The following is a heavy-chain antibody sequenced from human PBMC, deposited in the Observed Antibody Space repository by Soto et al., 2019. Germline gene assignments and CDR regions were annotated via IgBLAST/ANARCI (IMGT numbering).Heavy chain of an antibody. CDR1: GFTFSSYA. D-gene: IGHD3-22*01. Sequence: GGSLRLSCAASGFTFSSYAMHWVRQAPGKGLEWVAVISYDGSNKYYADSVKGRFTISRDNSKNTLYLQMNSLRAEDTAVYYCARVGYDYYDSSGYYYVDYWGQGTLVTVSS. J-gene: IGHJ4*02. V-gene: IGHV3-30-3*01. CDR3: ARVGYDYYDSSGYYYVDY. CDR2: ISYDGSNK.